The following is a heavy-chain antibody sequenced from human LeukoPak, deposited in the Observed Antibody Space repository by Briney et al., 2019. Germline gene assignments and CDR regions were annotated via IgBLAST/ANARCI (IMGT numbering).Heavy chain of an antibody. CDR3: ARELRSPPWYYGSGFDP. CDR2: IYNSGST. D-gene: IGHD3-10*01. V-gene: IGHV4-39*07. CDR1: GGSISSSIYN. Sequence: PSETLSLTCTVSGGSISSSIYNWGWIRQPPGKGLEWIGSIYNSGSTYYNPSLRSRVIISVDTSKNQFSLKLSSVTAADTAVYYCARELRSPPWYYGSGFDPWGQGTLVTVSS. J-gene: IGHJ5*02.